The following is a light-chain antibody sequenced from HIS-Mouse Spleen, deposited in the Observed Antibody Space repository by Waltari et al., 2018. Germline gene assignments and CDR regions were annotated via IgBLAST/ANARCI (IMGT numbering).Light chain of an antibody. CDR2: KDS. Sequence: SYELTQPPSVSVSPGQTARITCSGDALPKQNAYWYQQKPGQAPVLVIYKDSERPSGIHERFSGSSSGTTVTLTISGVQAEDEADYYCQSADSSGTVVFGGGTKLTVL. CDR3: QSADSSGTVV. V-gene: IGLV3-25*03. CDR1: ALPKQN. J-gene: IGLJ2*01.